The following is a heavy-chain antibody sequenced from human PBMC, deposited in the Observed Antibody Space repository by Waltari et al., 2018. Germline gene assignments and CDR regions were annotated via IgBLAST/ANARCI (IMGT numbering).Heavy chain of an antibody. V-gene: IGHV5-10-1*01. CDR3: ARTNVVVSYYMDV. CDR2: IDPSDSYT. D-gene: IGHD2-2*01. Sequence: EVQLVQSGAEVKKPGESLRISCKGSGYNFTNYWITWVGQMPGKGLEWMGRIDPSDSYTNYSPSFQGHVTISVDRSISTAYLQWTSLKASDTAMYYCARTNVVVSYYMDVWGKGTTVTVSS. J-gene: IGHJ6*03. CDR1: GYNFTNYW.